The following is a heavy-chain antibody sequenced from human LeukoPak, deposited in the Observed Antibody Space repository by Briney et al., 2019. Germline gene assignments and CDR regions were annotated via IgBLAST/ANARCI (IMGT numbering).Heavy chain of an antibody. J-gene: IGHJ1*01. V-gene: IGHV3-23*01. CDR3: AKGSYCSGGSCYVQH. Sequence: GGSLRLSCAASGFTFSSYAMSWVRQAPGKGLEWVSAISGSGGSTYYADSVKGRFTISRDNSKNTLYLQMNSPRAEDTAVYYCAKGSYCSGGSCYVQHWGQGTLVTVSS. CDR2: ISGSGGST. CDR1: GFTFSSYA. D-gene: IGHD2-15*01.